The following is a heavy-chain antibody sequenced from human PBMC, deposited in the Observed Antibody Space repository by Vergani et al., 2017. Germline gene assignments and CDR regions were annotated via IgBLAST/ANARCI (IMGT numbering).Heavy chain of an antibody. CDR1: GGSISSYY. V-gene: IGHV4-59*01. CDR3: AGVEYSSSSVRFDP. CDR2: IYYSGST. Sequence: QVQLQESGPGLVKPSETLSLTCTVSGGSISSYYWSWIRQPPGKGLEWIGYIYYSGSTNYNPSLKSRVTISVDTSKNQFSLKLSSVTAADTAVYYCAGVEYSSSSVRFDPWGQGTLVTVSS. J-gene: IGHJ5*02. D-gene: IGHD6-6*01.